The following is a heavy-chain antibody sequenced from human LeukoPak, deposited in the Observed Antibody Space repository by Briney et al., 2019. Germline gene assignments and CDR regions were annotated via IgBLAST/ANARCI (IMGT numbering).Heavy chain of an antibody. CDR3: ARVQSGIAASFTDY. J-gene: IGHJ4*02. D-gene: IGHD6-13*01. V-gene: IGHV4-59*12. CDR1: GGSISNYY. CDR2: VYYSGST. Sequence: PSETLSLTCTVSGGSISNYYWSWIRQSPRKGLEWIGDVYYSGSTNYNPSLKSRVTVSADTSKNHFSLNLTSVTAADTAVYYCARVQSGIAASFTDYWGQGTLVTVSS.